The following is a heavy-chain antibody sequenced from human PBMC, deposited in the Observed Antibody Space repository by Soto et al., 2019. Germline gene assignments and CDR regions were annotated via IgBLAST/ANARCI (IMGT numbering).Heavy chain of an antibody. CDR1: GYPFTGPY. D-gene: IGHD4-4*01. CDR2: INPSSGGT. CDR3: ARDFRTYSHGVEV. Sequence: ASVKVSCKASGYPFTGPYIYWVRQAPGQGLEWMGWINPSSGGTEFAEKFQGRVTVTRDTSIRTVFLELNSLTSDETGVYFCARDFRTYSHGVEVWGQGTAVTVLL. J-gene: IGHJ6*02. V-gene: IGHV1-2*02.